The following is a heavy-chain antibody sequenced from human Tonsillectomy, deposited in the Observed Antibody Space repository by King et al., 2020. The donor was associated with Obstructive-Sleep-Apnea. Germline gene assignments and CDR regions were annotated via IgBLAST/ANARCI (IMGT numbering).Heavy chain of an antibody. CDR3: AKEGGGSGVYWVDS. CDR1: GFTFTTYA. D-gene: IGHD3-10*01. CDR2: INRRGTT. V-gene: IGHV3-23*04. J-gene: IGHJ4*02. Sequence: QLVQSGGGLVQPGGSLRLSCAASGFTFTTYAISWVRQAPGKGLEWVSAINRRGTTFNAGSVRGRFTISRDNSKYTVDLQVNSLRAEDTAIYYCAKEGGGSGVYWVDSWGQGTLVTVSS.